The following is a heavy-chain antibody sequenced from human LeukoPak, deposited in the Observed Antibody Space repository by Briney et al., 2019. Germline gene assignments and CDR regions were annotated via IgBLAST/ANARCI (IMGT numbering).Heavy chain of an antibody. CDR1: GFTFSSYA. Sequence: GGSLRLSCAASGFTFSSYAMSWVRQAPGKGLEWVSAISGSGGSTYYADSVKGRFTISRDNSKNTLYLQMNSLRAEDTAVYYCAKDRGSGWYMDRGNFDYWGQGTLVTVSS. CDR2: ISGSGGST. J-gene: IGHJ4*02. V-gene: IGHV3-23*01. D-gene: IGHD6-19*01. CDR3: AKDRGSGWYMDRGNFDY.